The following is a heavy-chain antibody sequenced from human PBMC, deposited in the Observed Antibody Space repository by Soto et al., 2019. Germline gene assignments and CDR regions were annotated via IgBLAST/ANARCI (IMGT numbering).Heavy chain of an antibody. CDR2: IYYSGST. CDR3: ARLRYCSGGSCSYYFDY. CDR1: GGSISSYY. V-gene: IGHV4-59*01. D-gene: IGHD2-15*01. Sequence: SETLSLTCTVSGGSISSYYWSWIRQPPGKGLEWIGYIYYSGSTNYNPSLKSRVTISVDTSKNQFSLKLSSVTAADTAVYYCARLRYCSGGSCSYYFDYWGQGTLVTVSS. J-gene: IGHJ4*02.